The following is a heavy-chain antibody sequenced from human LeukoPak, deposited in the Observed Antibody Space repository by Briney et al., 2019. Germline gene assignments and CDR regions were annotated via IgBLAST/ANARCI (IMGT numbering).Heavy chain of an antibody. CDR3: AREIVILPDYFYYGLDV. J-gene: IGHJ6*02. CDR2: ISGSGGST. CDR1: GFTFSSYA. Sequence: PGGSLRLSCAASGFTFSSYAMSWVRQAPGKGLEWVSAISGSGGSTYYADSVKGRFTISRDNSKNTLYLQMNSLRAEDTAVYYCAREIVILPDYFYYGLDVWGQGTTVIVSS. D-gene: IGHD2/OR15-2a*01. V-gene: IGHV3-23*01.